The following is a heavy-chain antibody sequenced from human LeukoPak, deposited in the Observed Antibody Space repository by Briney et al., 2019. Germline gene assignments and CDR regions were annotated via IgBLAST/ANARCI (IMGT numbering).Heavy chain of an antibody. Sequence: GGSLRLSCAASGFTFSSYAMSWVRQAPGKGLEWVSAISGSGGSTYYADSVKGWFTISRDNSKNTLYLQVNSLRAEDTAVYYCARDGYYDSSGSLSYWGQGTLVTVSS. CDR1: GFTFSSYA. CDR3: ARDGYYDSSGSLSY. CDR2: ISGSGGST. J-gene: IGHJ4*02. V-gene: IGHV3-23*01. D-gene: IGHD3-22*01.